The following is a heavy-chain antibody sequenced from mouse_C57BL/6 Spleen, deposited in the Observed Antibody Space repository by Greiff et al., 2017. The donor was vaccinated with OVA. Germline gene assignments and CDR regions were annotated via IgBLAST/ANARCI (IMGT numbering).Heavy chain of an antibody. CDR1: GYSITSGYY. Sequence: VQLKESGPGLVKPSQSLSLTCSVTGYSITSGYYWNWIRQFPGNKLEWMGYISYDGSNNSNPSLKNRIPITRDTSKNQFFLKLNSVTTEDTATYYCARDYGNYPAWFAYWGQGTLVTVSA. CDR2: ISYDGSN. CDR3: ARDYGNYPAWFAY. J-gene: IGHJ3*01. D-gene: IGHD2-1*01. V-gene: IGHV3-6*01.